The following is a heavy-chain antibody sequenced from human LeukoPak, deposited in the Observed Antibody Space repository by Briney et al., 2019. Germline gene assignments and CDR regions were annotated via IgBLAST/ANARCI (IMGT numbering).Heavy chain of an antibody. CDR3: ARGGLVTGTKYALEY. D-gene: IGHD1-7*01. J-gene: IGHJ4*02. CDR1: GFTFSSYA. Sequence: PGGSLRLSCAASGFTFSSYAMSWVRQAPGKGLEWVSTISGSGGSTYYADSVEGRFTISRDSSMNTLYLQMNSLRPVDTAVYFCARGGLVTGTKYALEYWGQGTLVTVSS. CDR2: ISGSGGST. V-gene: IGHV3-23*01.